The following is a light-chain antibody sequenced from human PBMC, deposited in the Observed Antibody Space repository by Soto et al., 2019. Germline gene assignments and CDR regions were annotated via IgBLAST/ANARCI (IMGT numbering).Light chain of an antibody. J-gene: IGLJ1*01. Sequence: QSALTQPPSVSGSPGQSVTISCTGTSSDVGSYNRVSWYKQPPGAAPKLMIYEVIHRPTGVLDRFSGSTSGTTASLSSSGLQAEDEADFYRYSYTRRSTYVFGTGTKLTVL. CDR1: SSDVGSYNR. CDR2: EVI. V-gene: IGLV2-18*02. CDR3: YSYTRRSTYV.